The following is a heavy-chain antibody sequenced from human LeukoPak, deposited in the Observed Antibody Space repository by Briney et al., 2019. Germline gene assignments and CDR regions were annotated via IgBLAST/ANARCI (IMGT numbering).Heavy chain of an antibody. CDR3: ARGRGHIVVPAASFDY. CDR1: GGSISSYY. D-gene: IGHD2-2*01. J-gene: IGHJ4*02. CDR2: TYYSGST. V-gene: IGHV4-59*01. Sequence: PSETLSLTCTVSGGSISSYYWSWIRQPPGKGLEWIGYTYYSGSTNYNPSLKSRVTISVDTSKNQFSLKLSSVTAADTAVYYCARGRGHIVVPAASFDYWGQGTLVTVSS.